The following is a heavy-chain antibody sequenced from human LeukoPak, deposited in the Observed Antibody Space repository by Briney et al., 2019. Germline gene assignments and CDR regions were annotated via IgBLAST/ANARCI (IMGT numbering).Heavy chain of an antibody. CDR3: ARVDTPRGDDAFDI. Sequence: SETLSLTCTVSGGSISSYYWSWIRQPPGKGLEWIGYIYYSGSTNYSPSLKSRVTISVDTSKNQFSLKLSSVTAADTAVYYCARVDTPRGDDAFDIWGQGTMVTVSS. V-gene: IGHV4-59*12. J-gene: IGHJ3*02. D-gene: IGHD2-2*02. CDR1: GGSISSYY. CDR2: IYYSGST.